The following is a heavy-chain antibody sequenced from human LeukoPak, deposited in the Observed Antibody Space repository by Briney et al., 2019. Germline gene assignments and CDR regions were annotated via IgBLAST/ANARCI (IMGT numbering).Heavy chain of an antibody. Sequence: ETLSLTCTVSGGSISSHYWSWIRQPPGKGLEWVSGISGNGGDTHYADSVKGRFTISRDNSKNTLYLQMKSLRAEDTAVYYCAKALYSSTWVVADYWGQGTLVTVSS. J-gene: IGHJ4*02. CDR1: GGSISSHY. CDR2: ISGNGGDT. V-gene: IGHV3-23*01. D-gene: IGHD6-13*01. CDR3: AKALYSSTWVVADY.